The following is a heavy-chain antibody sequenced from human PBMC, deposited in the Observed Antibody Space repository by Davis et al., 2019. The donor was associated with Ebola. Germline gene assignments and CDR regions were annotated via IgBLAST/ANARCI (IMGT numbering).Heavy chain of an antibody. CDR3: AKAGATYVASYYYYGMDV. V-gene: IGHV3-23*01. CDR1: GFTFSSYA. Sequence: GGFLRSPCAAPGFTFSSYAMSWVRQAPGKGLEWVSAISGSGGSTYYADSVKGRFTISRDNSKNTLYLQMNSLRAEDTAVYYCAKAGATYVASYYYYGMDVWGQGTTVTVSS. D-gene: IGHD1-26*01. CDR2: ISGSGGST. J-gene: IGHJ6*02.